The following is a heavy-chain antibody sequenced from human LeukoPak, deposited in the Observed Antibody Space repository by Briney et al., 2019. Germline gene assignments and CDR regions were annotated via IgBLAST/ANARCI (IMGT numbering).Heavy chain of an antibody. J-gene: IGHJ4*02. V-gene: IGHV3-30-3*01. CDR3: ARDFRARQSSVPYYFDY. CDR1: GFTFSKYA. Sequence: PGGSLRLSCAASGFTFSKYAMHWVRQAPGKGLEWVAVISYDGSNKYYADSVKGRFTISRDNAKNSLYLQMNSLRAEDTAVYYCARDFRARQSSVPYYFDYWGQGTLVTVSS. D-gene: IGHD6-6*01. CDR2: ISYDGSNK.